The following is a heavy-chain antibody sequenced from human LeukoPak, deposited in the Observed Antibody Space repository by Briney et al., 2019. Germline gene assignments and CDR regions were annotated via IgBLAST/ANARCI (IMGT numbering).Heavy chain of an antibody. Sequence: ASVKVSCKASGYSFTDYYMHWMRQAPGQGLEWMGSIDPNSGDTNYAQEFQGRVTMTRGTSISTAYMDLRSLKSDDTAVYYCVKLSGVHYFDYWGQGTLVTVSS. CDR1: GYSFTDYY. CDR2: IDPNSGDT. J-gene: IGHJ4*02. V-gene: IGHV1-2*02. D-gene: IGHD6-25*01. CDR3: VKLSGVHYFDY.